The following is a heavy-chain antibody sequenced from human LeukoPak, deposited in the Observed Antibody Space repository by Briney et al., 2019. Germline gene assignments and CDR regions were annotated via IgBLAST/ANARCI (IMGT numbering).Heavy chain of an antibody. Sequence: SETLSLTCTVSGGSISSYYWSWIRQPPGKGLEWIGYIYYSGSTNYNPSLKSRVTISVDTSKNQFSLKLSSVTAADTAVYYCARALFSVHAFDIWGQGTMVTVPS. V-gene: IGHV4-59*01. CDR3: ARALFSVHAFDI. CDR1: GGSISSYY. J-gene: IGHJ3*02. D-gene: IGHD3-9*01. CDR2: IYYSGST.